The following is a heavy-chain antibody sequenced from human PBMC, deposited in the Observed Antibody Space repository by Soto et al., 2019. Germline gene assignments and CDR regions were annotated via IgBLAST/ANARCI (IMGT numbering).Heavy chain of an antibody. CDR1: NGPFSDYY. CDR3: ARKIPWNSYRYFDY. J-gene: IGHJ4*02. Sequence: LSETLSLTCAVSNGPFSDYYWSWIRQPPGKGLEWIGEINHSGSPNYNPSLKSRVTISIDTSKNQFSLKLSSVTAADTAVYYCARKIPWNSYRYFDYWGQGTLVTVSS. CDR2: INHSGSP. V-gene: IGHV4-34*01. D-gene: IGHD1-7*01.